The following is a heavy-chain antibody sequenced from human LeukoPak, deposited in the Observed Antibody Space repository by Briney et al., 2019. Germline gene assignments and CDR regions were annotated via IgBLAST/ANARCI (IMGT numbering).Heavy chain of an antibody. CDR3: AKDPYRPSSGLVDY. D-gene: IGHD5-12*01. CDR2: ISGRGGTT. V-gene: IGHV3-23*01. J-gene: IGHJ4*02. Sequence: GGSLRLSCATSGFTLRNYAVSGVRDAPERALEGLSSISGRGGTTSYAHSVRGRYTISRDNYKNTVYVEMKTLRAADPAVYYCAKDPYRPSSGLVDYWGQGTLVTVPS. CDR1: GFTLRNYA.